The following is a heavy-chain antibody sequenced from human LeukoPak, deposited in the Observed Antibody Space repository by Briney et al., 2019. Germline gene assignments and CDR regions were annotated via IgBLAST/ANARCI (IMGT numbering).Heavy chain of an antibody. V-gene: IGHV1-46*03. CDR1: GYTFTSYY. CDR2: INPSGGST. CDR3: AREGIAAAGKDY. J-gene: IGHJ4*02. D-gene: IGHD6-13*01. Sequence: ASVKVSRKASGYTFTSYYMHRVRQAPGQGLEWMGIINPSGGSTSYAQKFQGRVTMTRDTSTSTVYMELSSLRSEDTAVYYCAREGIAAAGKDYWGQGTLVTVSS.